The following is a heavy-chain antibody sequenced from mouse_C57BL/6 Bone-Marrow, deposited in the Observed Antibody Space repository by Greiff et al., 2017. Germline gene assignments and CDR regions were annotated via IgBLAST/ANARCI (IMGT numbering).Heavy chain of an antibody. V-gene: IGHV1-7*01. CDR3: ARKASLYFDY. CDR2: INPSSGYT. CDR1: GYTFTSYW. D-gene: IGHD6-1*01. J-gene: IGHJ2*01. Sequence: QVQLKQSGAELAKPGASVKLSCKASGYTFTSYWMHWVKQRPGQGLEWIGYINPSSGYTKYNQKFKDKATLTEDKSSSTAYMQLSSLTYEDSAVYYCARKASLYFDYWGQGTTLTVSS.